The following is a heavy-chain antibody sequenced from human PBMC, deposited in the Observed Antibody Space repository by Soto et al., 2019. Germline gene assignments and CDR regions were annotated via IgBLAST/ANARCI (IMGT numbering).Heavy chain of an antibody. V-gene: IGHV1-8*01. Sequence: QVQLVQSGAEVKKPGASVKVSCRASGYTFTTSDINWVRQATGQGLEWMGWMNPNSGNTGYAQKFQGRLTRTRDTSITTAYMELSSLTSEDTAVYYCARAFGSINLWGQGTLVTVSS. J-gene: IGHJ5*02. CDR3: ARAFGSINL. CDR2: MNPNSGNT. D-gene: IGHD2-21*01. CDR1: GYTFTTSD.